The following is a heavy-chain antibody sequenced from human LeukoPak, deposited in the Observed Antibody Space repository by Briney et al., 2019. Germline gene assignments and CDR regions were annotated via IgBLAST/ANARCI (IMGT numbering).Heavy chain of an antibody. Sequence: PGGSLRLSCAASGFTFSSYAMSWVRQAPGKGLEWVSAISGSGGSTYYADSVKGRFTISRDNPKNTLYLQMNSLRAEDTAVYYCSKDEYMVRGVPGYWGQGTLVTVSS. CDR1: GFTFSSYA. V-gene: IGHV3-23*01. D-gene: IGHD3-10*01. J-gene: IGHJ4*02. CDR2: ISGSGGST. CDR3: SKDEYMVRGVPGY.